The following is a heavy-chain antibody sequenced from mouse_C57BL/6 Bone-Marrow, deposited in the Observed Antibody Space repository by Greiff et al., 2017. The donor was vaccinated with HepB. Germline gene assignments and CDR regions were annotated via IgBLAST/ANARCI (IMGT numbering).Heavy chain of an antibody. D-gene: IGHD1-1*01. CDR2: ISSGGSYT. CDR1: GFTFSSYG. Sequence: VQLKESGGDLVKPGGSLKLSCAASGFTFSSYGMAWVSQTPDKRLEWVATISSGGSYTYYPDSFKGPFTISRDNAKNTLYLQMSSLKSEDTAMYYCANYYGYFDYWGQGTTLTVSS. CDR3: ANYYGYFDY. J-gene: IGHJ2*01. V-gene: IGHV5-6*01.